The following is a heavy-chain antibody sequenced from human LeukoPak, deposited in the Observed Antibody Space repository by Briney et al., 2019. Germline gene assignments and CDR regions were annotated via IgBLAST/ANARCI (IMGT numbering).Heavy chain of an antibody. J-gene: IGHJ4*02. CDR2: IYHSGST. CDR3: AGQYYYGSGSYYPFDY. V-gene: IGHV4-38-2*01. D-gene: IGHD3-10*01. CDR1: GYSISSGYY. Sequence: SETLSLTCAVSGYSISSGYYWGWIRQPPGKGLEWIGSIYHSGSTYYNPSLKSRVTISVDTSKNQFSLKLSSVTAADTAVYYCAGQYYYGSGSYYPFDYWGQGTLVTVS.